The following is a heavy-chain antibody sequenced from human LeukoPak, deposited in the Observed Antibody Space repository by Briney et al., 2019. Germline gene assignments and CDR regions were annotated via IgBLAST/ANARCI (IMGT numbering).Heavy chain of an antibody. CDR3: ARDRIYYDSSGYYTLYYFDY. D-gene: IGHD3-22*01. Sequence: GGSLRLSCAASGFTFSSYGMHWVRQAPGKGLEWVAVISYDGSNKYYADSVKGRFTISRDNSKNTLYLQMNSLRAEDTAVYYCARDRIYYDSSGYYTLYYFDYWGQGTLVTVSS. CDR1: GFTFSSYG. CDR2: ISYDGSNK. J-gene: IGHJ4*02. V-gene: IGHV3-30*03.